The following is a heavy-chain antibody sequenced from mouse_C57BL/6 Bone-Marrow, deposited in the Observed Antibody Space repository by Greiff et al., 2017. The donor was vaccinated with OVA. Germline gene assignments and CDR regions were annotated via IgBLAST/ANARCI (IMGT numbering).Heavy chain of an antibody. CDR3: ARALFRLAY. CDR1: GYTFTDYY. V-gene: IGHV1-19*01. D-gene: IGHD1-1*01. Sequence: EVQLQQSGPVLVKPGASVKMSCKASGYTFTDYYMNWVKQSHGKSLEWIGVINPYNGGTSYNQKFKGKATLTVDKSSSTAYMELNSLTSEDSAVYYCARALFRLAYWGQGTLVTVSA. J-gene: IGHJ3*01. CDR2: INPYNGGT.